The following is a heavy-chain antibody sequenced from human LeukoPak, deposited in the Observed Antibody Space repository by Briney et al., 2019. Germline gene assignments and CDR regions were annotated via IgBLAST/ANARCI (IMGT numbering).Heavy chain of an antibody. Sequence: GGSLRLSCAASGFTFSSYEMNWVRQAPGKGLEWVSSISSSSSYIYYADSVKGRFTISRDNAKNSLYLQMNSLRAEDTAVYYCARDGRIWYFDYWGQGTLVTVSS. D-gene: IGHD2/OR15-2a*01. CDR3: ARDGRIWYFDY. V-gene: IGHV3-21*01. CDR1: GFTFSSYE. CDR2: ISSSSSYI. J-gene: IGHJ4*02.